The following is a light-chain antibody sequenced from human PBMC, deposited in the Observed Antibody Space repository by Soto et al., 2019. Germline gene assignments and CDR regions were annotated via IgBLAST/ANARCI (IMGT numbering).Light chain of an antibody. J-gene: IGLJ1*01. CDR3: TSYTSSTTLDV. CDR1: SSDVGGYNY. CDR2: EVS. V-gene: IGLV2-14*01. Sequence: QSVLTQPASVCGSPGQSITISCTGTSSDVGGYNYVSWYQQHPGKAPKLMIYEVSNRPSGVSNRFSGSKSGHTASLTISGLQSEDEADYFCTSYTSSTTLDVFGTGSKVTVL.